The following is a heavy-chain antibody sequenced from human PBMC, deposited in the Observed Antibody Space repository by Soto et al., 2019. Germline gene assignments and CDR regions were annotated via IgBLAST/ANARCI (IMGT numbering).Heavy chain of an antibody. CDR1: GFTFSSYA. Sequence: GGSLRLSCAASGFTFSSYAMSWVRQAPGKGLEWVSAITGGGSSKYYADSVKGRFTISRDNSKNTLYLQMNSLRAEDTAVYYCAKDHRTTVTSGYYYYGMDVWGQGTTVTVSS. D-gene: IGHD4-17*01. CDR2: ITGGGSSK. CDR3: AKDHRTTVTSGYYYYGMDV. J-gene: IGHJ6*02. V-gene: IGHV3-23*01.